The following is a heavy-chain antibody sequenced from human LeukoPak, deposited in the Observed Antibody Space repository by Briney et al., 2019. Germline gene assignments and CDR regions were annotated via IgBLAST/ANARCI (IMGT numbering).Heavy chain of an antibody. J-gene: IGHJ4*02. CDR2: IRSNGENT. D-gene: IGHD2/OR15-2a*01. CDR1: GFTFSTYS. CDR3: AILSWDGRGSFY. V-gene: IGHV3-23*01. Sequence: GGSLRPSCAASGFTFSTYSMSWVRQAPGKGLEWVSAIRSNGENTYYADSVRGRFTISRDNSRGTLSLQMNSLRADDTAVYFCAILSWDGRGSFYWGQGTLVSVSS.